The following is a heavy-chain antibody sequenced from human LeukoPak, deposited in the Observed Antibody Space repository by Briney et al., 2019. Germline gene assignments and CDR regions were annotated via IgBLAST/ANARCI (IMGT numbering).Heavy chain of an antibody. D-gene: IGHD2-15*01. CDR2: INHSGST. V-gene: IGHV4-34*01. CDR1: GGSFSGYY. Sequence: SETLSLTCAVYGGSFSGYYWSWIRQPPGKGLEWIGEINHSGSTNYNPSLKSRVTISVDTSKNQFSLKLSSVTAADTAVYYCASGQGWWLHAPYFDYWGQGTLVTVSS. CDR3: ASGQGWWLHAPYFDY. J-gene: IGHJ4*02.